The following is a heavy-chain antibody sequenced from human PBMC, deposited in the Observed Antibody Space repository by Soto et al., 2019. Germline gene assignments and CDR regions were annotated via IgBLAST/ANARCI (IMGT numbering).Heavy chain of an antibody. J-gene: IGHJ5*02. V-gene: IGHV4-30-2*01. CDR2: IYHSGST. D-gene: IGHD2-2*01. CDR3: ASVPDR. Sequence: SETLSLTCAVSGGSISSGGYSWSWIRQPPGKGLAWIGYIYHSGSTYYNPSLKSRVTISVDRSKNQFSLKLSSVTAADTAVYYCASVPDRWGQGTLVTVSS. CDR1: GGSISSGGYS.